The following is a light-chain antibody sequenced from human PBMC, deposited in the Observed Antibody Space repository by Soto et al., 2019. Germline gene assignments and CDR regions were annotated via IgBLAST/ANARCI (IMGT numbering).Light chain of an antibody. J-gene: IGLJ1*01. CDR1: SSNIGNNY. CDR2: ENN. CDR3: GTWERSRPAYV. V-gene: IGLV1-51*02. Sequence: QSVLTQPPSVSAAPGQKVTISCSGSSSNIGNNYVSWYQQLPGTAPKLLIYENNKRPSGIPDRFSGSKSGTSATLGITGLQTGDEADYYCGTWERSRPAYVCGTGTKVTVL.